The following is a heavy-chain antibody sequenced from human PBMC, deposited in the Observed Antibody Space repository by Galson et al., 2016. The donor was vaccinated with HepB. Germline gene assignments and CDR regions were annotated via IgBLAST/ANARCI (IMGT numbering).Heavy chain of an antibody. CDR2: IWYDGSKT. Sequence: SLRLSCAASGFVFSSYGMHWVRQAPGKGLEWVASIWYDGSKTYYRDSVRGRFTVSRDNSKNQIHLEMNSRRGKDTAFFYCARAPRFCPSISCPSFFDSWGQGALVTVSS. CDR3: ARAPRFCPSISCPSFFDS. D-gene: IGHD6-13*01. J-gene: IGHJ4*02. CDR1: GFVFSSYG. V-gene: IGHV3-33*01.